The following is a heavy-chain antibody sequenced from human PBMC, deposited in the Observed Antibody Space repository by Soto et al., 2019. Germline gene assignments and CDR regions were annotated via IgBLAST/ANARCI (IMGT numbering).Heavy chain of an antibody. D-gene: IGHD6-13*01. CDR2: ISYDGSNK. V-gene: IGHV3-30-3*01. CDR1: EFTFSSYA. Sequence: GGSLRLSCAASEFTFSSYAMSWVRQAPGKGLEWVAVISYDGSNKYYADSVKGRFTISRDNSKNTLYLQMNSLRAEDTAVYYCARDPEVEAAAGNIDYWGQGTLVTVSS. CDR3: ARDPEVEAAAGNIDY. J-gene: IGHJ4*02.